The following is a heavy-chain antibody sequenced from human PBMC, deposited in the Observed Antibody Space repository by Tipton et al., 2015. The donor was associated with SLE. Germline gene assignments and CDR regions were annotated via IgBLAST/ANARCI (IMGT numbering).Heavy chain of an antibody. V-gene: IGHV3-53*05. CDR1: GFSVSGNY. Sequence: SLRLSCAASGFSVSGNYMSWVRQAPGKGLEWVSIIYYGGNTYYADSVKGRFTISRDNSKNTLYLQMNSLRTEDTAVYYCARSITIFGVVTHFDLWGQGTMVTVSS. J-gene: IGHJ3*01. CDR3: ARSITIFGVVTHFDL. CDR2: IYYGGNT. D-gene: IGHD3-3*01.